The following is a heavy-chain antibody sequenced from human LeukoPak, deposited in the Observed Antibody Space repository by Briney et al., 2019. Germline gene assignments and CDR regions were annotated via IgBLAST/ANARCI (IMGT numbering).Heavy chain of an antibody. CDR2: INWNGGST. J-gene: IGHJ4*02. V-gene: IGHV3-20*04. CDR1: GFTVSTVY. CDR3: ARGREGDYFDY. Sequence: GGSLRLSCAASGFTVSTVYMSWVRQAPGKGLEWVSGINWNGGSTGYADSVKGRSTISRDNAKNSLYLQMNSLRAEDTALYYCARGREGDYFDYWGQGTLVTVSS.